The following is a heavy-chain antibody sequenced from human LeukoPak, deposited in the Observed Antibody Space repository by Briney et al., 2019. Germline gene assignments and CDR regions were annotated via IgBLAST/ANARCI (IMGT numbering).Heavy chain of an antibody. V-gene: IGHV4-59*01. CDR1: VGSLSIYY. J-gene: IGHJ4*02. CDR2: IYYRGIT. Sequence: PSETLSLTCSLSVGSLSIYYGSWMPRPPEKGLEGIGYIYYRGITNYNPSLKSGVTISVDTYKNQFSLKLSSVTAADTAVYYCARGVFDCSGGSCYSDFDYWGQGTLVTVSS. D-gene: IGHD2-15*01. CDR3: ARGVFDCSGGSCYSDFDY.